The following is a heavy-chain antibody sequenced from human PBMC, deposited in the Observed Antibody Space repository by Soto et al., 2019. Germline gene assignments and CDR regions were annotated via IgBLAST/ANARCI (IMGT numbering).Heavy chain of an antibody. D-gene: IGHD1-26*01. Sequence: QVQLQQWGAGLLKPSETLSLTCAVYGDSFTKYYWSWIRQPPGEGLEWIGEINHSGRTNFNPSLKRRLAISVDRSKNQFSLKLRSVTAADTGVYYCARWLVGAPFVSWGHGTLVTVSS. CDR1: GDSFTKYY. CDR2: INHSGRT. V-gene: IGHV4-34*01. CDR3: ARWLVGAPFVS. J-gene: IGHJ5*01.